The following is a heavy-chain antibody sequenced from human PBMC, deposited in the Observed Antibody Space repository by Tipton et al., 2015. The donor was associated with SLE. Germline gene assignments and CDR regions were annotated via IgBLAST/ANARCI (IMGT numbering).Heavy chain of an antibody. CDR2: ISGSGDNK. CDR1: GFTFSSYE. D-gene: IGHD5-18*01. Sequence: SLRLSCAASGFTFSSYEMNWVRQAPGKGLEWVSGISGSGDNKYYADSVKGRFTISRDNSRNRLYLQMNSLGAEDTAVYYCAREVTYYYLYGMDVWGQGTTVTVSS. J-gene: IGHJ6*02. V-gene: IGHV3-23*01. CDR3: AREVTYYYLYGMDV.